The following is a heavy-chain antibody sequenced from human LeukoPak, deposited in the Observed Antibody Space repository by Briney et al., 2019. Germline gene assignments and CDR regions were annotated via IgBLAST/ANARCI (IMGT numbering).Heavy chain of an antibody. CDR1: GFTFSSYS. Sequence: PGGSLRLSCAASGFTFSSYSMNWVRQAPGKGLEWVAVISYDGSNKYYADSVKGRFTISRDNSKNTLYLQMNSLRAEDTAVYYCARDLASGCSGGSCYSETYYYYGMDVWGQGTTVTVSS. J-gene: IGHJ6*02. CDR2: ISYDGSNK. V-gene: IGHV3-30*03. D-gene: IGHD2-15*01. CDR3: ARDLASGCSGGSCYSETYYYYGMDV.